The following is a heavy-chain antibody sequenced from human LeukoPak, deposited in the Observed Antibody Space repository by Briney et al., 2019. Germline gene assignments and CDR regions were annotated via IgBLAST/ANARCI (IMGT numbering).Heavy chain of an antibody. CDR3: ARDSKDVTEEPEIDSSPVNV. CDR1: GFTFSNYG. CDR2: MWYDGSNK. V-gene: IGHV3-33*01. D-gene: IGHD3-22*01. J-gene: IGHJ6*04. Sequence: GGSLRLSCATSGFTFSNYGLHWVRQAPGKGLEWVALMWYDGSNKYYADSVKGRFTISRDNSKNTLYLQMNSLIVEDTAIYYCARDSKDVTEEPEIDSSPVNVWGKGTSVIVSS.